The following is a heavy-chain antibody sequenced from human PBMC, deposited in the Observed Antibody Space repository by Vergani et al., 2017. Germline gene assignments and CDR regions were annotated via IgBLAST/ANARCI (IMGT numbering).Heavy chain of an antibody. CDR2: INHSGST. CDR1: GGSFSGYY. Sequence: QVQLQQWGAGLLKPSETLSLTCAVYGGSFSGYYWSWIRQPPGKGLEWIGEINHSGSTNYNQSLKVPVTMSVDTSKNQFSLKLSSVTATDTAVYYCARLRRAPYPYCYYYMDVWGKGTTVTVSS. J-gene: IGHJ6*03. V-gene: IGHV4-34*01. CDR3: ARLRRAPYPYCYYYMDV. D-gene: IGHD5-24*01.